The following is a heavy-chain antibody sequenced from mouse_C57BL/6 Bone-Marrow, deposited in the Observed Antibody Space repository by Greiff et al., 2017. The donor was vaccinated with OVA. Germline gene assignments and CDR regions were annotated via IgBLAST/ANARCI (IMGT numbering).Heavy chain of an antibody. CDR3: AGGAGYRGSYAMDY. J-gene: IGHJ4*01. Sequence: VQLQQSGAELARPGASVKLSCKASGYTFTSYGISWVKQSTGQGLEWIGEIYPRSGNTYYNEKFKGKATLTADKSSSTAYMELRSLTSEDSAVYFCAGGAGYRGSYAMDYWGQGTAVTVSS. CDR2: IYPRSGNT. CDR1: GYTFTSYG. V-gene: IGHV1-81*01. D-gene: IGHD2-14*01.